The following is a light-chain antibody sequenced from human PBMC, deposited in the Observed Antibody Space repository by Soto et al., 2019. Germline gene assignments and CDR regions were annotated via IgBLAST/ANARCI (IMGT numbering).Light chain of an antibody. CDR2: ENT. V-gene: IGLV1-40*01. J-gene: IGLJ1*01. CDR3: QSYDNSLNIYV. CDR1: SSNIGAGYV. Sequence: QSVLTQPPSVSGAPGQRVTISCTGSSSNIGAGYVVHWYQQLPGTAPKLLMYENTNRPIGVPDRFSGSKSGTSASLAITGLQAEDEADYYCQSYDNSLNIYVFGPGTKLTVL.